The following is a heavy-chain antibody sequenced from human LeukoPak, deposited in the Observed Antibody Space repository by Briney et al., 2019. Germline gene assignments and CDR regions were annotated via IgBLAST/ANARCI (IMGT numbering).Heavy chain of an antibody. CDR2: ISGSSSII. CDR1: GFTFSSYN. Sequence: PGGSLRLSCAASGFTFSSYNMNWVRQAPGKGLEWVSYISGSSSIIYYADSVKGRFSISRDNARNSLHLQMNSLRAEDTAVYYCARDCGILRIDCSDALDIWGQGTMVTVSS. J-gene: IGHJ3*02. V-gene: IGHV3-48*04. D-gene: IGHD2-21*01. CDR3: ARDCGILRIDCSDALDI.